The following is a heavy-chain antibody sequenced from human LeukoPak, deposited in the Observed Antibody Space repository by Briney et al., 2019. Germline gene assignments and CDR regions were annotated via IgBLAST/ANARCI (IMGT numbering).Heavy chain of an antibody. V-gene: IGHV3-21*01. D-gene: IGHD3-10*01. CDR1: GFTFSSHS. CDR3: AREFYYYGSGSYSPFDY. CDR2: ISSSSRYI. Sequence: PGGSLRLSCAASGFTFSSHSMNWVRQAPGKGLEWVSSISSSSRYIYYADSVKGRFTVSRDNANNSLYLQMNSLRAEDTAIYYCAREFYYYGSGSYSPFDYWGHGTLVTVSS. J-gene: IGHJ4*01.